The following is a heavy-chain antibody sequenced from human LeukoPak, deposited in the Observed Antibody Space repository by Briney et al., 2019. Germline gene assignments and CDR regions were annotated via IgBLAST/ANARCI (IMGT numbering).Heavy chain of an antibody. CDR3: ARDGADSSGWYYYYYYMDV. J-gene: IGHJ6*03. D-gene: IGHD6-19*01. CDR2: IKQDGSEK. V-gene: IGHV3-7*01. Sequence: GGSLRLSCAASGFTFSSYAMSWVRQAPGKGLEWVANIKQDGSEKYYVDSVKGRFTISRDNAKNSLYLQMNSLRAEDTAVYYCARDGADSSGWYYYYYYMDVWGKGTTVTVSS. CDR1: GFTFSSYA.